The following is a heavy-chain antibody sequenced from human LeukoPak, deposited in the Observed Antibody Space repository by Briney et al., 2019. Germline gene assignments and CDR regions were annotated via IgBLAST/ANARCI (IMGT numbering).Heavy chain of an antibody. Sequence: PSETLSLTCTVSGGSIRSYYWSWIRQPPGEGLEWIAFFYYSDSTNYNPSLKSRVTISVDTSKNQLSLKMSSVTAADTAVYYCARSTNNSFDYWGQGTLVTVSS. CDR1: GGSIRSYY. J-gene: IGHJ4*02. V-gene: IGHV4-59*01. CDR3: ARSTNNSFDY. CDR2: FYYSDST. D-gene: IGHD5-24*01.